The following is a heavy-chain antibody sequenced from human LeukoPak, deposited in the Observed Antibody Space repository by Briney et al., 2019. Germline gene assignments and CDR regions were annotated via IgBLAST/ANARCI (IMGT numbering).Heavy chain of an antibody. J-gene: IGHJ6*04. Sequence: GESLKISCKGSGYSFTSYWIGWVRQMPGKGLEWMGIIYPGDSDTRYSPSFQGQVTISADKSISTAYPQWSSLKASDTAMYYCARRSYCSSTSCYSSYYYYYGMDVWGKGTTVTVSS. V-gene: IGHV5-51*01. CDR1: GYSFTSYW. CDR2: IYPGDSDT. CDR3: ARRSYCSSTSCYSSYYYYYGMDV. D-gene: IGHD2-2*01.